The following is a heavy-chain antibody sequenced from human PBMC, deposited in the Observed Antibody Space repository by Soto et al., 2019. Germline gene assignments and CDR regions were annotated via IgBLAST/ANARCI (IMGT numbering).Heavy chain of an antibody. CDR1: GGSFSGYY. CDR3: ARMKGYVYYYGMDV. J-gene: IGHJ6*02. D-gene: IGHD5-12*01. V-gene: IGHV4-34*01. Sequence: SETLSLTCAVYGGSFSGYYWSWIRQPPGKGLEWIGEINHSGGTNYNPSLKSRVTISVDTSKNQFSLKLSSVTAADTAVYYCARMKGYVYYYGMDVWGQGTTVTVSS. CDR2: INHSGGT.